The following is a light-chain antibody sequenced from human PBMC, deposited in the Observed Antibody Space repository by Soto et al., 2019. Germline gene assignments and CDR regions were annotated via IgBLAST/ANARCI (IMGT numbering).Light chain of an antibody. CDR1: QSISSW. Sequence: DIQMTQSPSTLSASVGDRVTITCRASQSISSWLAWYQQKPGKAPKLLIYKATSLESGAPSRFSGSGSGTEFTLNIRSLQPDDFATYYCQQYNSYSRTFGQGTKVEIK. CDR2: KAT. V-gene: IGKV1-5*03. CDR3: QQYNSYSRT. J-gene: IGKJ1*01.